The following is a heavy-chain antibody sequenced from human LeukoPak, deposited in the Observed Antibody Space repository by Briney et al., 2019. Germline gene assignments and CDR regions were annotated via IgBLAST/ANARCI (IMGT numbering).Heavy chain of an antibody. D-gene: IGHD3-22*01. CDR2: IKSKTDGGTT. CDR3: TTDIPPDSSGYYGFYYYYGMDV. J-gene: IGHJ6*02. CDR1: GFTFSRYA. V-gene: IGHV3-15*01. Sequence: GGALRLSFAASGFTFSRYAVHWVRQAPGKGLDWVGRIKSKTDGGTTDYVAHVKGRFTISRDDSKNRLYLQMNSLKTEDTAVYYCTTDIPPDSSGYYGFYYYYGMDVWGQGTTVTVSS.